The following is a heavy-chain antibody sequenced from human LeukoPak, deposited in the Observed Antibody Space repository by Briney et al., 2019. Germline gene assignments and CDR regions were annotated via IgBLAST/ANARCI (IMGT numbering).Heavy chain of an antibody. CDR3: ARADDIPRVGYFDY. Sequence: SETLSLTCAVYGGSFSGYYWSWIRQPPGKGLEWIGEINHSGSTNYNPSLKSRVTISVDTSKNQFSLKLSSVTAADTAVYYCARADDIPRVGYFDYWGQGTLVTVSS. V-gene: IGHV4-34*01. CDR1: GGSFSGYY. D-gene: IGHD3-9*01. CDR2: INHSGST. J-gene: IGHJ4*02.